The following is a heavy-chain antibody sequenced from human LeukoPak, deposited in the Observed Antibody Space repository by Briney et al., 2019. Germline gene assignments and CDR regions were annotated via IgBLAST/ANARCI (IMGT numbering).Heavy chain of an antibody. CDR1: DGSISSSSSY. J-gene: IGHJ4*02. V-gene: IGHV4-39*07. Sequence: SETLSLTCAVSDGSISSSSSYWGWIRQPPGKGLEWIGSIYYSGSTYYNPSLKSRVTISVDTSKNQFSLRLTSVTAADTAVYYCARVSFHYHSGNYGWYFDSWGQGTLVTVSS. D-gene: IGHD3-10*01. CDR3: ARVSFHYHSGNYGWYFDS. CDR2: IYYSGST.